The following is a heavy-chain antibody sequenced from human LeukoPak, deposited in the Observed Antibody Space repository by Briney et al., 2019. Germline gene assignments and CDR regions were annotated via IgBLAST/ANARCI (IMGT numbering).Heavy chain of an antibody. CDR2: IYPRDGST. CDR3: ARGPPGDLDWFDP. D-gene: IGHD3-10*01. CDR1: GYTFTSNY. J-gene: IGHJ5*02. Sequence: GASVKVSCKASGYTFTSNYIHWVRQAPGQGLEWMGMIYPRDGSTSYAQKFQGRVTVTRDTSTSTVHMELSGLRSEDTAVYYCARGPPGDLDWFDPWGQGTLVTVSS. V-gene: IGHV1-46*01.